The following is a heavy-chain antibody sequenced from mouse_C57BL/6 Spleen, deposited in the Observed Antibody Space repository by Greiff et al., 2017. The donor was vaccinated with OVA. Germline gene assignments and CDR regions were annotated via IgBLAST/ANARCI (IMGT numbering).Heavy chain of an antibody. J-gene: IGHJ2*01. CDR3: ARVHPGDYFDY. D-gene: IGHD2-14*01. V-gene: IGHV3-6*01. CDR2: ISYDGSN. CDR1: GYSITSGYY. Sequence: ESGPGLVKPSQSLSLTCSVTGYSITSGYYWNWIRQFPGNKLEWMGYISYDGSNNYNPSLKNRISITRDTSKNQFFLKLNSVTTEDTATYYCARVHPGDYFDYWGQGTTLTVSS.